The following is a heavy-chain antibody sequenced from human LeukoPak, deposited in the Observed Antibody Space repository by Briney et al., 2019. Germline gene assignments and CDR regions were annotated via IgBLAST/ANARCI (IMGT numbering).Heavy chain of an antibody. Sequence: GASVKVSCKASGYTFTSYYMHWVRQAPGQGLEWMGIINPSGGSTSYAQKFQGRVTMTRDTSTSTVYMELSSLRSDDTAVYYCARVLRWLLTDYWGQGTLVTVSS. D-gene: IGHD3-22*01. CDR3: ARVLRWLLTDY. V-gene: IGHV1-46*01. CDR1: GYTFTSYY. CDR2: INPSGGST. J-gene: IGHJ4*02.